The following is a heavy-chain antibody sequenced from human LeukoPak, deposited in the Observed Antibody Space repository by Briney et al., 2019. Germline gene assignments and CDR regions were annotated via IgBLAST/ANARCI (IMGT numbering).Heavy chain of an antibody. Sequence: SETLSLTCIVSGGXISGYYWNWIRQPPGKGLEWIGYIYYSGYTNYNPSLKSRVTISVDTSKNQFSLKLSSVTAADTAVYYCARGLGFYDYVWGSHRYTPYYFDYWGQGTLVTVSS. D-gene: IGHD3-16*02. CDR3: ARGLGFYDYVWGSHRYTPYYFDY. V-gene: IGHV4-59*01. J-gene: IGHJ4*02. CDR2: IYYSGYT. CDR1: GGXISGYY.